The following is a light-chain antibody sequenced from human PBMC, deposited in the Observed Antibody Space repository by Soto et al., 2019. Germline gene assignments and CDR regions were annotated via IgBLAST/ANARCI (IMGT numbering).Light chain of an antibody. CDR1: QSVSSY. V-gene: IGKV3-11*01. Sequence: EIVLTQSPATLSLSPGERATLSCRASQSVSSYLAWYQLKPGQAPRLLIYDASNRATGIPAKFSGSGSGTDFTLTISSLEPEDFVVYYCQQRGNWPITFGQGTRLEFK. CDR2: DAS. CDR3: QQRGNWPIT. J-gene: IGKJ5*01.